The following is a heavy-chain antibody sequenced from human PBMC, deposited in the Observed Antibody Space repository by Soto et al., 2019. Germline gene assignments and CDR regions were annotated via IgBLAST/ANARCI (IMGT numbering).Heavy chain of an antibody. CDR3: ARGLDQPPVGLYFDT. Sequence: QVQLVQSGAEVKNPGSSVKVSCKTSGGTFNSYLIDWVRQASGQGLEWMGGIIPAFGTAKYAQKFQGRVKNTEAKSTTTAYMQLRTFTYEDTAVYYCARGLDQPPVGLYFDTLGQGTLVNVSS. CDR1: GGTFNSYL. J-gene: IGHJ4*02. CDR2: IIPAFGTA. D-gene: IGHD2-2*01. V-gene: IGHV1-69*06.